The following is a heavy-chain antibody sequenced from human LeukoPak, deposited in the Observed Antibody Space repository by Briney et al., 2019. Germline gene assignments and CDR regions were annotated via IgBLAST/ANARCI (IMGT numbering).Heavy chain of an antibody. Sequence: ASVNVSCKASAYTFTIYGISWVRQAPGPGLELMGWISAYNGNTNYAQKLQGRVTMTTDTSTSTAYMELRSLRSDDTAVYYCARVGGVILGSDFDYWGQGTLVTVSS. CDR3: ARVGGVILGSDFDY. D-gene: IGHD3-16*02. CDR1: AYTFTIYG. V-gene: IGHV1-18*01. CDR2: ISAYNGNT. J-gene: IGHJ4*02.